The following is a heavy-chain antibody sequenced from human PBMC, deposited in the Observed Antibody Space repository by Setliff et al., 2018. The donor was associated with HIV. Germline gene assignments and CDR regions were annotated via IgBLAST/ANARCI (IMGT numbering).Heavy chain of an antibody. CDR1: GYSISSGCY. J-gene: IGHJ3*02. CDR2: INHSGST. Sequence: SSETLSLTCAVSGYSISSGCYWGWIRQPPGKGLEWIGEINHSGSTNYSPSLKSRVTISIDKSKNQFSLKLSSVTAADTAVYYCARDVDYTDAFDIWGQGTMVTVSS. CDR3: ARDVDYTDAFDI. V-gene: IGHV4-38-2*02. D-gene: IGHD4-4*01.